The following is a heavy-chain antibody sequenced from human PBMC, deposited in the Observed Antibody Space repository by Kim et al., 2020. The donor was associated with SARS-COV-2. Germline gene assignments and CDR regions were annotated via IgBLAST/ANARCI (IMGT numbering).Heavy chain of an antibody. D-gene: IGHD6-19*01. CDR2: INAGNGNT. J-gene: IGHJ3*02. Sequence: ASVKVSCKASGYTFTSYAMHWVRQAPGQRLEWMGWINAGNGNTKYSQKFQGRVTITRDTSASTAYMELSSLRSEDTAVYYCAGTYSSGWPLDAFDIWGQGTMVTVSS. V-gene: IGHV1-3*01. CDR3: AGTYSSGWPLDAFDI. CDR1: GYTFTSYA.